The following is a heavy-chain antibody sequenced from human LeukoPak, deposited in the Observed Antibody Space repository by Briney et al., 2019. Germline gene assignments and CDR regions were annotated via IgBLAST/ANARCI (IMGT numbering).Heavy chain of an antibody. CDR2: IFGSGDTT. Sequence: GGSLRLSCAASGFPFSSYAMNWVRQAPGKGLEWGSIIFGSGDTTYYADSVKGRFTVSRDNSKNMLYLQMNNLRPEDTATYYCAKRNTMVRGGPCFADWGQGLMVTVSS. D-gene: IGHD3-10*01. J-gene: IGHJ4*02. CDR1: GFPFSSYA. CDR3: AKRNTMVRGGPCFAD. V-gene: IGHV3-23*01.